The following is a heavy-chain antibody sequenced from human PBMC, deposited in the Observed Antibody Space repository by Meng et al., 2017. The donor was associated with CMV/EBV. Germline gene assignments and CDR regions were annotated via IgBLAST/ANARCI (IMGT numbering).Heavy chain of an antibody. CDR3: ARDPHFTIFGVVPYYYYGMDV. Sequence: SETLSLTCTVSGGSISSSSYYWGWIRQPPGMGLEWIGSIYYSGSTYYNPSLKSRVTISVDTSKNQFSLKLSSVTAADTAVYYCARDPHFTIFGVVPYYYYGMDVWGQGTTVTVSS. CDR2: IYYSGST. CDR1: GGSISSSSYY. J-gene: IGHJ6*02. D-gene: IGHD3-3*01. V-gene: IGHV4-39*07.